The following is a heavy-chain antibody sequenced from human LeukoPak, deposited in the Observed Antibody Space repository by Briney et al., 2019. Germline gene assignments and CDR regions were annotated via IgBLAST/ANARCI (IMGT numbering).Heavy chain of an antibody. CDR3: ARGGDRSSWSIDY. Sequence: PSETLSLTCSVSGVSIINDYWNWIRQPPGKGLEWIGYIYYAGNMLYRPPLKSRVTISVDTPKNQFSLKLKSVTAADTAVYYCARGGDRSSWSIDYWGQGTLVTVSS. V-gene: IGHV4-59*12. CDR2: IYYAGNM. D-gene: IGHD6-13*01. CDR1: GVSIINDY. J-gene: IGHJ4*02.